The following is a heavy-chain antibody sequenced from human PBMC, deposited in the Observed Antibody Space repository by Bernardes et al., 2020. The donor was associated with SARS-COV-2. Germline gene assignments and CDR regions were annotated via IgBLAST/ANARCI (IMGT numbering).Heavy chain of an antibody. Sequence: GGSLRLSCAASGFSFSSYHMTWVRQAPGKGLEWVSAIHYDDSTFYADSVRGRFTISRDNSKNMFYLQMNRLRPEDTAVYYCAKDRRGVGVIVPGEDYWGQGTMIIVT. J-gene: IGHJ4*02. V-gene: IGHV3-23*01. CDR2: IHYDDST. CDR3: AKDRRGVGVIVPGEDY. D-gene: IGHD3-16*02. CDR1: GFSFSSYH.